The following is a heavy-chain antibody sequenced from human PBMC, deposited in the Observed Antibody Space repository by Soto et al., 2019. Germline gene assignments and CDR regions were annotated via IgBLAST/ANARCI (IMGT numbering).Heavy chain of an antibody. CDR2: ISSSSSYI. D-gene: IGHD3-10*01. CDR1: GFTFSSYS. J-gene: IGHJ4*02. CDR3: ARDSALSRHYGSNHFDY. Sequence: PGGSLRLSCAASGFTFSSYSMNWVRQAPGKGLEWVSSISSSSSYIYYADSVKGRFTISRDNAKNSLYLQMNSLRAEDTAVYYCARDSALSRHYGSNHFDYWGQGTLVTVSS. V-gene: IGHV3-21*01.